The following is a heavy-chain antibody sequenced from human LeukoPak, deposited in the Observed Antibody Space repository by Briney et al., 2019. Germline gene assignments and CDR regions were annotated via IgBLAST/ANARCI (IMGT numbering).Heavy chain of an antibody. CDR3: AGRRVLDASFDY. D-gene: IGHD3-16*01. CDR1: GFTVSNNY. V-gene: IGHV3-66*02. CDR2: IYSGDIT. Sequence: GGSLRLSCAASGFTVSNNYMSWVRQAPGKGLEWVSVIYSGDITYYVESVKGRFTISRDNSKNTLFLQMNRLRAEDTAVYYCAGRRVLDASFDYWGQGTLVTASS. J-gene: IGHJ4*02.